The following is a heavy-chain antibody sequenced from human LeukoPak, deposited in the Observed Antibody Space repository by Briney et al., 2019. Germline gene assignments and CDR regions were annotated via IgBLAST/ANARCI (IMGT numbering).Heavy chain of an antibody. D-gene: IGHD5-18*01. J-gene: IGHJ3*01. CDR2: ISHDEINT. CDR1: GFTFNIYG. CDR3: VKYLVPDIQLTLDS. Sequence: GGSLRLSCAASGFTFNIYGIHWVRQAPGKGLEWVAVISHDEINTYYADSVKGRFTISRDNSKNTLYLQMNSLRAEDTAVYYCVKYLVPDIQLTLDSWGQGTMVTVSS. V-gene: IGHV3-30*18.